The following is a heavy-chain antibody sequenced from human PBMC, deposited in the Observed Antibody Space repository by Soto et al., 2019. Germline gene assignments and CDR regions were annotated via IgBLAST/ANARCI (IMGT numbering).Heavy chain of an antibody. CDR2: ISSSSSYI. Sequence: PGGSLRLSCAASGLTFSSYSMNWVRQAPGKGLEWVSSISSSSSYIYYADSVKGRFTIPRDNAKNSLYLQMNSLRAEDTAVYYCARDWGSDDAFDIWGQGTMVTVSS. D-gene: IGHD3-16*01. V-gene: IGHV3-21*01. J-gene: IGHJ3*02. CDR1: GLTFSSYS. CDR3: ARDWGSDDAFDI.